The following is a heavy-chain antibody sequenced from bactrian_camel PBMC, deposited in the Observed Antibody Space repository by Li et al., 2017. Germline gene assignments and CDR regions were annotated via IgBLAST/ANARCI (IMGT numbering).Heavy chain of an antibody. CDR3: AIRRRDDRYWGEAAAYRS. J-gene: IGHJ6*01. D-gene: IGHD2*01. CDR2: ISTRGRDT. V-gene: IGHV3S6*01. CDR1: EYPFSDNY. Sequence: HVQLVESGGGSVQAGGSLTLSCTAFEYPFSDNYFAWFRQAPGKEREGVAAISTRGRDTYVSFDLKGRFAISADNAENTMYLQMNRLKPEDSAVYYCAIRRRDDRYWGEAAAYRSWGQGTQVTVS.